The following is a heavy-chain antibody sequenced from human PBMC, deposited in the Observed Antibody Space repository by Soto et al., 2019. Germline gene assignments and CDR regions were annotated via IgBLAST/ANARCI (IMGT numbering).Heavy chain of an antibody. J-gene: IGHJ3*02. CDR3: AKVGGSGWFDAFDI. CDR2: ISGSGGST. D-gene: IGHD6-19*01. CDR1: GFSFSTYA. Sequence: LRLSCAASGFSFSTYALSWVRQAPGKGLDWVSVISGSGGSTDYAGSVKGRFTISRDNSKNALYLQMNSLRAEDTALYYCAKVGGSGWFDAFDIWGQGTMVTVSS. V-gene: IGHV3-23*01.